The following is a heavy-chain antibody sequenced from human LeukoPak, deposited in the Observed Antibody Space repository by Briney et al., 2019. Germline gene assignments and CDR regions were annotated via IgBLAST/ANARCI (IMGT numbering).Heavy chain of an antibody. J-gene: IGHJ4*02. CDR3: ARDPTGAGLPDY. V-gene: IGHV1-18*01. D-gene: IGHD1-14*01. Sequence: ASVKVSCKASGYTFTSYGISWVRQAPGQGLEWMGWISAYNGNTNYAQKFQGRVTMTRDTSTSTVYMELSSLRSEDTAVYYCARDPTGAGLPDYWGQGTLVTVSS. CDR2: ISAYNGNT. CDR1: GYTFTSYG.